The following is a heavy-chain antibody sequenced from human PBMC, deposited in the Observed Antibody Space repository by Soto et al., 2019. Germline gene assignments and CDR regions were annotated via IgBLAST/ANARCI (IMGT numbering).Heavy chain of an antibody. CDR1: GGSISSGYH. V-gene: IGHV4-38-2*02. CDR2: IFHTGAT. D-gene: IGHD3-22*01. J-gene: IGHJ5*02. Sequence: SETLSLTCTVSGGSISSGYHWAWIRQPPGMRLEWVASIFHTGATYYNPSLTSRVTISVDTSKNQFSLKLTSVTAADSAVYYCARTDNVGYYSDNYFDPWSPGTQVTVSS. CDR3: ARTDNVGYYSDNYFDP.